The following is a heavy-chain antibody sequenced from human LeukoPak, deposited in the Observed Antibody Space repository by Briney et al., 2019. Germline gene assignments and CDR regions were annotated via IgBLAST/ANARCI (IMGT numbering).Heavy chain of an antibody. V-gene: IGHV1-8*01. J-gene: IGHJ6*03. Sequence: ASVKVSCKASGYTFTSYDINWVRQATGQGLEWMGWMNPNSGNTGYAQKFQGRVTMTRDTSISTAYMELSRLRSDDTAVYYCARGYSSGWYTYYYMDVWGKGTTVTVSS. D-gene: IGHD6-19*01. CDR2: MNPNSGNT. CDR3: ARGYSSGWYTYYYMDV. CDR1: GYTFTSYD.